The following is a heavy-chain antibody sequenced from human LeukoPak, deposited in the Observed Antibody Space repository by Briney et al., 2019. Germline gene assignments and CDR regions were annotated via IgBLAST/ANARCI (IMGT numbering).Heavy chain of an antibody. CDR3: ARRYSSSWYPPFDY. CDR2: IYTSGST. J-gene: IGHJ4*02. D-gene: IGHD6-13*01. Sequence: SETLSLTCTAYGGSISTNTYYWTWIRKPAGKGLEWIGRIYTSGSTNYNPSLKSRVTISVDTSKNQFSLKLSSVTAADTAVYYCARRYSSSWYPPFDYWGQGTLVTVSS. V-gene: IGHV4-61*02. CDR1: GGSISTNTYY.